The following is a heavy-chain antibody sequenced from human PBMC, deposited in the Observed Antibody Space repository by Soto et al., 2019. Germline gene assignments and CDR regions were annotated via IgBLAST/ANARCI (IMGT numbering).Heavy chain of an antibody. D-gene: IGHD3-10*01. V-gene: IGHV3-23*01. J-gene: IGHJ4*02. CDR1: GFTFSSYA. Sequence: EVQLLESGGGLVQPGGSLRLSCAASGFTFSSYAMSWVRQAPGKGLEWVSAISGSGGSTYYADSVKGRFTISRDSSKNTLYLQMNSLRAEDTAVYYCAKDLKKNYYGSGSYYIPLYCFDYWGQGTLVTVSS. CDR3: AKDLKKNYYGSGSYYIPLYCFDY. CDR2: ISGSGGST.